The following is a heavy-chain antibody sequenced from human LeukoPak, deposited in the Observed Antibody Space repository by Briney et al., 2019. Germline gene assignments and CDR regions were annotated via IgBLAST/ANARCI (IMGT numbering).Heavy chain of an antibody. J-gene: IGHJ4*02. CDR3: ARDREYRSSSYPLDY. CDR2: VDPNSGGT. D-gene: IGHD6-6*01. V-gene: IGHV1-2*02. CDR1: GYTFTGYY. Sequence: ASVKVSCKASGYTFTGYYMHWVRQAPGQGLEWMGWVDPNSGGTNFAQKFQGRVTMTRDTSISTAYMELSRLRSDDTAVYFCARDREYRSSSYPLDYWGQGTLVTVSS.